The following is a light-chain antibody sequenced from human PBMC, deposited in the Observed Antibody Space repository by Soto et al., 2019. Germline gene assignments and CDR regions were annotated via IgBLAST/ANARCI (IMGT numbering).Light chain of an antibody. V-gene: IGKV1-33*01. Sequence: DIQMTQSPSSLSASVGDRVTITCQASQDIKNYLNWYQQKPGKAPKLLIYGASNLETGVPSRFSGGGSGTDFTFTLISLQPEDTATYYCQQFDSLAQFTFGGGTKVEIE. CDR1: QDIKNY. CDR3: QQFDSLAQFT. J-gene: IGKJ4*01. CDR2: GAS.